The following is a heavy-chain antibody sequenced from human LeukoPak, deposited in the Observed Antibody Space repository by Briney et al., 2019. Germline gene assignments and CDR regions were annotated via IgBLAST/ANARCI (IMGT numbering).Heavy chain of an antibody. Sequence: GGSLRLSCAASGFTFSSYSMNRVRQAPGKGLEWVSSISSSSSYIYYADSVKGRFTISRDNAKNSLYLQMNSLRAEDTAVYYCARAHCSSTSCYDDAFDIWGQGTMVTVSS. CDR2: ISSSSSYI. D-gene: IGHD2-2*01. J-gene: IGHJ3*02. CDR1: GFTFSSYS. CDR3: ARAHCSSTSCYDDAFDI. V-gene: IGHV3-21*01.